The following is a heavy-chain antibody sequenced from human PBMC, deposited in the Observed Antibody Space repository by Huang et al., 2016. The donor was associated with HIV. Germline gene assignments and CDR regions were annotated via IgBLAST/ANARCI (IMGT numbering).Heavy chain of an antibody. CDR2: MHPGASNT. J-gene: IGHJ4*02. V-gene: IGHV5-51*03. Sequence: EVQLVQSGAAVKTPGESLRISCEPSGYRFRYYWIGWVRQMPGKGLARRGMMHPGASNTRYNPSFQGQVTISADKSINTAYLQWSSLKVSDTAMYYCTRRLSGNFWSHYSYYFDFWGQGTLVTVSS. CDR3: TRRLSGNFWSHYSYYFDF. D-gene: IGHD3-3*01. CDR1: GYRFRYYW.